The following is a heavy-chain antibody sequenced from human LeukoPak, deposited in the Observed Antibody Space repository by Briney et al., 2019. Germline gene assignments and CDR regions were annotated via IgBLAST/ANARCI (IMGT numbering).Heavy chain of an antibody. D-gene: IGHD1-26*01. CDR2: ISGSGGST. V-gene: IGHV3-23*01. Sequence: PGGSLRLSCAASGFTFSSYAMSWVRQAPGKGLEWVSAISGSGGSTYYADSVKGRFTISRDNSKNTLYLQMNSLRAEDTAVYYCAKDLMYSGSYGYYFDYWGQGTLVTVSS. J-gene: IGHJ4*02. CDR3: AKDLMYSGSYGYYFDY. CDR1: GFTFSSYA.